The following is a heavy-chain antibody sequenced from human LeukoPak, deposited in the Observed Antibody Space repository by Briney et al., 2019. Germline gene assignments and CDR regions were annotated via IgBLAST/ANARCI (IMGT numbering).Heavy chain of an antibody. J-gene: IGHJ6*02. V-gene: IGHV1-58*01. Sequence: SVKVSCKASGFTFTISAVQWVRQARGQRLEWIGWIVVGSGNTNYAQKFQERVTITRDMSTSTAYMELSSLRSEDTAVYYCAAETHSDGMDVWGQGTTVTVSS. D-gene: IGHD3-10*01. CDR1: GFTFTISA. CDR2: IVVGSGNT. CDR3: AAETHSDGMDV.